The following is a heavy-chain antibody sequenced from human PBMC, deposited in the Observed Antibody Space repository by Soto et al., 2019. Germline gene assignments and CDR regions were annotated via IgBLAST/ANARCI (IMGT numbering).Heavy chain of an antibody. CDR3: XXXXXXXXXXXXIDY. CDR2: ISGSGVST. Sequence: EVQLLESGGGLVQPGGSLRLSCAASGFTFSSYAMSWVRQAPGKGLEWVSAISGSGVSTYYADSVKGRFTISRDNXXXXXXXXXXXXXXXXXXXXXXXXXXXXXXXXXXIDYWGQGTLVTVSS. CDR1: GFTFSSYA. V-gene: IGHV3-23*01. J-gene: IGHJ4*02.